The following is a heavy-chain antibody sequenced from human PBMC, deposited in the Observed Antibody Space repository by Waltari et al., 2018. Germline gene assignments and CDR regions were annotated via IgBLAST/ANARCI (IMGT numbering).Heavy chain of an antibody. Sequence: QLQLQESGPGLVKPSETLSLTCTVSGGSISSSSYYWGWIRQPPGKGLEWIGSIYYSGSTYCTPSLKSRVTISVDTSKNQFSLKLSSVTAADTAVYYCARVPASGGYFDLWGRGTLVTVSS. V-gene: IGHV4-39*07. J-gene: IGHJ2*01. D-gene: IGHD3-10*01. CDR2: IYYSGST. CDR3: ARVPASGGYFDL. CDR1: GGSISSSSYY.